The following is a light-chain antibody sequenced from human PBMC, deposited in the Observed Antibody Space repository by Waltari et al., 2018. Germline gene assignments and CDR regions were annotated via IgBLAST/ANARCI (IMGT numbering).Light chain of an antibody. Sequence: QSALTQPASVSGSPGQSITISCTGTTSDVWTYNLVSWYQQHPGKAPKLLIFEGSKRPSGVSNRFFASKSGSTASLTISGLQADDEADYHCCSYVSNTYVFGTGTKVTVL. CDR3: CSYVSNTYV. J-gene: IGLJ1*01. CDR2: EGS. CDR1: TSDVWTYNL. V-gene: IGLV2-23*01.